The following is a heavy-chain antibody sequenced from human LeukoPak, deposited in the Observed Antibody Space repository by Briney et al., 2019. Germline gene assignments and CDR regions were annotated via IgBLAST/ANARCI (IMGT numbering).Heavy chain of an antibody. V-gene: IGHV3-74*01. CDR3: GDLD. CDR2: INGDGSST. Sequence: GGSLRLSCAASEFTFWMHWVRQAPGKGLVWVSQINGDGSSTSYADSVKGRFTISRDNAKNTLYLQMNSLRAEDTAVYYCGDLDWGQGTLVTVSS. J-gene: IGHJ4*02. CDR1: EFTFW.